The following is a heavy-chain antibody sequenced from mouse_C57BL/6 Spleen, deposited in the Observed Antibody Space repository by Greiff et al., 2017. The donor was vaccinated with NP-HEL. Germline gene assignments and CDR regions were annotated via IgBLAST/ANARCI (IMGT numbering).Heavy chain of an antibody. Sequence: VKVVESGAELVRPGASVTLSCKASGYTFTDYEMHWVKQTPVHGLEWIGAIDPETGGTAYNQKFKGKAILTADKSSSTAYMELRSLTSEDSAVYYCTRRGTTPLDYWGQGTTLTVSS. CDR3: TRRGTTPLDY. D-gene: IGHD1-1*01. CDR2: IDPETGGT. V-gene: IGHV1-15*01. CDR1: GYTFTDYE. J-gene: IGHJ2*01.